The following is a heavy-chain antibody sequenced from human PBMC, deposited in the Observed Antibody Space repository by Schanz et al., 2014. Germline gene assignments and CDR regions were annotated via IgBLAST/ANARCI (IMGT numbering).Heavy chain of an antibody. J-gene: IGHJ4*02. CDR1: GFTFTTHS. V-gene: IGHV3-23*01. CDR2: ISGSGGST. CDR3: ARAHGNNWYGKGLDY. D-gene: IGHD1-1*01. Sequence: EVQLLESGGGLVQPGGSLRLSCAASGFTFTTHSMTWVRQAPGKGLEWVSGISGSGGSTYYADSVKGRFTISRDNSKNTVYLQMNRLRADDTAVYFCARAHGNNWYGKGLDYWGQGTQVTVSS.